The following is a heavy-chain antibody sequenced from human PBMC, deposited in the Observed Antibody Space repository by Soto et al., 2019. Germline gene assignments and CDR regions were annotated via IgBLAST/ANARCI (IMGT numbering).Heavy chain of an antibody. Sequence: VGSLRLSCSASGFNLSSYWMSWVRQAPGKGLEWVANIKQDGSEKHYVDSVKGRFSISRDNAKNSLYLQMNSLRAEDTAAHNCAGHGGYSYDVQGYWGQGTRVTVSS. D-gene: IGHD5-18*01. CDR1: GFNLSSYW. V-gene: IGHV3-7*03. J-gene: IGHJ4*02. CDR3: AGHGGYSYDVQGY. CDR2: IKQDGSEK.